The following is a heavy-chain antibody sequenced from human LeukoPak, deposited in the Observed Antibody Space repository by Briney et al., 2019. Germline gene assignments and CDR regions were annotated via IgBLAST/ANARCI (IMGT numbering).Heavy chain of an antibody. J-gene: IGHJ2*01. Sequence: SETLSLTCTVSGGSIGSYYWSWIRQPPGKGLEWIGYIYYSGSTNYNPSLKSRVTISVDTSKNQFSLKLSSVTAADTAVYYCARRWYSSGWYDWYFDLWGRGTLVTVSS. CDR2: IYYSGST. CDR1: GGSIGSYY. D-gene: IGHD6-19*01. V-gene: IGHV4-59*08. CDR3: ARRWYSSGWYDWYFDL.